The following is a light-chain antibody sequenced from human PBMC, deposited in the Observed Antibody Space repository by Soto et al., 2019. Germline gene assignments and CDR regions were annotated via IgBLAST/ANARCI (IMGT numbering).Light chain of an antibody. CDR1: QSVRNSL. J-gene: IGKJ4*01. CDR3: QQLNSYPLT. V-gene: IGKV3D-20*02. CDR2: DAS. Sequence: EIVLTQSPGTLSLSPGERATLSCRASQSVRNSLLAWYQQKPGQPPRLLIYDASTRATATPERFSGSGSGTDFTLTISRLEPEDFATYSCQQLNSYPLTFGGGTKVEIK.